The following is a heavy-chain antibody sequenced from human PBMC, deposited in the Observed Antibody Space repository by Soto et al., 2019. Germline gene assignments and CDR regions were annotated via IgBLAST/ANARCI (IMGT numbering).Heavy chain of an antibody. CDR2: IYYSGST. V-gene: IGHV4-59*01. J-gene: IGHJ5*02. CDR3: AKKYYYDGWFAP. CDR1: GGSISDYY. D-gene: IGHD3-22*01. Sequence: SETLSLTCTVSGGSISDYYWSWIRQPPGKGLEWIGYIYYSGSTNYNPSLRSRVTISVDTSKNQFSLKLSSVTAADTAVYYCAKKYYYDGWFAPGGKETRVTVPS.